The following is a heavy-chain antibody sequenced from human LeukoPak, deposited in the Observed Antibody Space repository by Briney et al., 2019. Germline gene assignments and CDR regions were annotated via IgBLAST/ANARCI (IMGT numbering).Heavy chain of an antibody. V-gene: IGHV1-18*01. CDR2: ISAYNGNT. J-gene: IGHJ4*02. CDR1: GYTFTSYG. Sequence: GASVKVSCKASGYTFTSYGISWVRQAPGQGLEWMGWISAYNGNTNYAQKLQGRVTMTTDTSTSTAYMELRSLRSDDTAVYYCARPPGGQWLPYYDYWGQGTLVTVSS. CDR3: ARPPGGQWLPYYDY. D-gene: IGHD6-19*01.